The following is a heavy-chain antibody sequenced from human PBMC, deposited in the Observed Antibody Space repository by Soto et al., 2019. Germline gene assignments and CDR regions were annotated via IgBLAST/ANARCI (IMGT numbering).Heavy chain of an antibody. CDR3: ARVGPKRWLHLGYFDY. CDR2: IIPIFGTA. J-gene: IGHJ4*02. Sequence: QVQLVQSGAEVKKPGSSVKVSCKASGGTFSSYAISWVRQAPGQGLEWMGGIIPIFGTANYAQKFQGRVTITXXEXTXXACMELSSLRSEDTAVDYCARVGPKRWLHLGYFDYWGQGTLVTVSS. CDR1: GGTFSSYA. V-gene: IGHV1-69*05. D-gene: IGHD5-12*01.